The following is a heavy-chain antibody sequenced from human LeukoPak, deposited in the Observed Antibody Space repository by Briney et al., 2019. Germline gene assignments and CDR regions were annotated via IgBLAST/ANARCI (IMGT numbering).Heavy chain of an antibody. CDR3: AKVLKWELLDYFGY. CDR1: GFTFSSYA. V-gene: IGHV3-30-3*01. J-gene: IGHJ4*02. D-gene: IGHD1-26*01. Sequence: GSLRLSCAASGFTFSSYAMHWVRQAPGKGLEWVAVISYDGSNKYYADSVKGRFTISRDNSKNTLYLQMNSLRAEDTAVYYCAKVLKWELLDYFGYWGQGTLVTVSS. CDR2: ISYDGSNK.